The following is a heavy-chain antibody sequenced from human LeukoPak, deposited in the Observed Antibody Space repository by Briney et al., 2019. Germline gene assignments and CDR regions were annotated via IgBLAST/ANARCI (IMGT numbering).Heavy chain of an antibody. D-gene: IGHD2-15*01. CDR3: ARGMVVGGSGAFDY. V-gene: IGHV3-23*01. Sequence: GGSLRLSCAASAFTFRVYAFSRVRQAPGKGLEWVSGISGSGVSTYYADFVRGRFTISRDDSKNTLYLQMNSLRAEDTALYYCARGMVVGGSGAFDYWGRGTLVTVSS. CDR1: AFTFRVYA. CDR2: ISGSGVST. J-gene: IGHJ4*02.